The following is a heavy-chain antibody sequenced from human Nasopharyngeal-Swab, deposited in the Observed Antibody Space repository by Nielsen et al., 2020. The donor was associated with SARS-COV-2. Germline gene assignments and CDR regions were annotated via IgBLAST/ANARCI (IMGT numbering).Heavy chain of an antibody. V-gene: IGHV3-21*01. CDR1: GFTFSRYS. J-gene: IGHJ5*02. Sequence: GESLKLSCASSGFTFSRYSMHLVLQAPGKGLECVSSISSSSSYIYYADSVKGRFTISRDNAKNSLYLQMNSLRAEDTAVYYCARAGIAGDNWFDPWGQGTLVTVSS. D-gene: IGHD6-13*01. CDR3: ARAGIAGDNWFDP. CDR2: ISSSSSYI.